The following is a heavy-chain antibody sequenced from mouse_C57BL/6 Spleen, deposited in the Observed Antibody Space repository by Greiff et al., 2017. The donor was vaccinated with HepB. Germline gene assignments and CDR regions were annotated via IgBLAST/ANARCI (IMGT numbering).Heavy chain of an antibody. CDR3: ARGGLPAWFAY. CDR2: IYPRSGHT. J-gene: IGHJ3*01. Sequence: QVHVKQSGAELARPGASVKLSCKASGYTFTSYGISWVKQRTGQGLEWIGEIYPRSGHTYYNEKFKSKATLTVDKSSSTAYMQLSSLTSEDSAVYYCARGGLPAWFAYWGQGTLVTVSA. V-gene: IGHV1-81*01. CDR1: GYTFTSYG. D-gene: IGHD2-2*01.